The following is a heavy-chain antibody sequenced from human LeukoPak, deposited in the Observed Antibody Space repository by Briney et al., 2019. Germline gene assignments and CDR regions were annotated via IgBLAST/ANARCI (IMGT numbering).Heavy chain of an antibody. CDR3: ARDGGGRSFDY. Sequence: GGSLRFSCAASGFTFSSYSMNWVRQAPGKGLEWVSSISSSSSYIYYADSVKGRFTISRDNAKNSLYLQMNSLRAEDTAVYYCARDGGGRSFDYWGQGTLVTVSS. D-gene: IGHD3-3*01. V-gene: IGHV3-21*01. CDR1: GFTFSSYS. J-gene: IGHJ4*02. CDR2: ISSSSSYI.